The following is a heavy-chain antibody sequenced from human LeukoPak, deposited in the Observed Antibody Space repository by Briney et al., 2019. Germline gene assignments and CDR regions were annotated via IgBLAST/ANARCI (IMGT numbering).Heavy chain of an antibody. CDR2: ISGSGGST. D-gene: IGHD6-13*01. CDR3: AKRIAAAGTYYFDY. Sequence: GGSLRLSCAASGFTFSSYAMSWVHQAPGKGLEWVSAISGSGGSTYYADSVKGRFTISRDNSKNTLYLQMNSLRAEDTAVYYCAKRIAAAGTYYFDYWGQGTLVTVSS. CDR1: GFTFSSYA. J-gene: IGHJ4*02. V-gene: IGHV3-23*01.